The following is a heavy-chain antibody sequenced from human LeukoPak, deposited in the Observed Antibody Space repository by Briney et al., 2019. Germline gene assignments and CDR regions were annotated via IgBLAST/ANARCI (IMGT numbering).Heavy chain of an antibody. J-gene: IGHJ4*02. CDR1: GFTFSSYS. D-gene: IGHD3-10*01. CDR3: ARDSRFGHYFDY. Sequence: GGSLRLSCAAPGFTFSSYSMNWVRQAPGKGLEWVSSISSSSSYIYYADSVKGRFTISRDNAKNSLYLQMNSLRAEDTAVYYCARDSRFGHYFDYWGQGTLVTVSS. V-gene: IGHV3-21*01. CDR2: ISSSSSYI.